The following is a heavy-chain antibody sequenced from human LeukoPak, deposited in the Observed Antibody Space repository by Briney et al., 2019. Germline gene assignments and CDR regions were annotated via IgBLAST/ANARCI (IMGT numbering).Heavy chain of an antibody. V-gene: IGHV4-39*01. CDR3: ARQRLRRYFDL. CDR1: GGSISSSSCY. CDR2: IYYSGST. D-gene: IGHD4-17*01. J-gene: IGHJ2*01. Sequence: SETLSLTCTVSGGSISSSSCYWGWIRQPPGKGLEWIGSIYYSGSTYYNPSLKSRVTISVDTSKNQFSLKLSSVTAADTAVYYCARQRLRRYFDLWGRGTLVTVSS.